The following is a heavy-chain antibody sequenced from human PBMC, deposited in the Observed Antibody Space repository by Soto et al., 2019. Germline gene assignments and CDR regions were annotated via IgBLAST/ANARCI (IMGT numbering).Heavy chain of an antibody. D-gene: IGHD6-19*01. CDR2: IYHGGTT. CDR3: ARAHVIVVAGSTFDY. J-gene: IGHJ4*01. CDR1: GYSLSTGSS. Sequence: SETLSLTCSVSGYSLSTGSSWGWIRQPPGKGPEWIASIYHGGTTVYNPSLKSRITVSVDTSKNYFSLKLRSVTAADTAVYSCARAHVIVVAGSTFDYWGHGTLVTVS. V-gene: IGHV4-38-2*02.